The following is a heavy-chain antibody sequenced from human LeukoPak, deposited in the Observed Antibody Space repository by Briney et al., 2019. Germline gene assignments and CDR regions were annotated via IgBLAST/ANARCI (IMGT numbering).Heavy chain of an antibody. D-gene: IGHD2-15*01. CDR3: AAVAAFYYYYGMDV. V-gene: IGHV3-21*01. Sequence: GGSLRLSCAASGFTFSSYSMNWVRQAPGKGLEGVSSISSSSSYIYYADSVKGRFTISRDNAKNSLYLQMNSLRAEDTAVYYCAAVAAFYYYYGMDVWGQGTTVTVSS. J-gene: IGHJ6*02. CDR2: ISSSSSYI. CDR1: GFTFSSYS.